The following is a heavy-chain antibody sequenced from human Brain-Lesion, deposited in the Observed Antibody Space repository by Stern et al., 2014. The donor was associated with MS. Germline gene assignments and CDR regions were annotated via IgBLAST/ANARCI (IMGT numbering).Heavy chain of an antibody. Sequence: QVQLVQSGAEAKKPGASVTVSCKTSGYIFTGYYIHWGRLLPGHWLERLAWINLNTDGAKYAQKFQGRVTMSRDTSISTAYVELSSLTSDDTAVYYCARDQRGITIFGVVTDYYYLGMDVWGQGTTVTVSS. V-gene: IGHV1-2*02. CDR2: INLNTDGA. CDR1: GYIFTGYY. J-gene: IGHJ6*02. CDR3: ARDQRGITIFGVVTDYYYLGMDV. D-gene: IGHD3-3*01.